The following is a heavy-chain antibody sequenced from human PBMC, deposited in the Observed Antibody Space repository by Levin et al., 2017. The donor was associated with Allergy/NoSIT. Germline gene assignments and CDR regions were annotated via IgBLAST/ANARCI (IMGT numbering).Heavy chain of an antibody. J-gene: IGHJ4*02. CDR3: ARTTIASASDY. V-gene: IGHV4-61*01. Sequence: SETLSLTCTVSGAPVRSNSYYWSWIRQPPGKGLEWIAYVGSTNYNPSLKSRVTISIDTSKNQLSLKLNSVTPADTAVYYCARTTIASASDYWGQGTLVTVSS. CDR2: VGST. CDR1: GAPVRSNSYY. D-gene: IGHD6-13*01.